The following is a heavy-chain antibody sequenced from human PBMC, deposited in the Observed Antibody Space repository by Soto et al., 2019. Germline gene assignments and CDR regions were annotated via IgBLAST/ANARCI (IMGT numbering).Heavy chain of an antibody. J-gene: IGHJ5*02. CDR1: GYTFTSYG. CDR2: ISAYNGNT. V-gene: IGHV1-18*01. CDR3: ARVRIAAVLNWFDP. D-gene: IGHD6-13*01. Sequence: EASVKVSCKASGYTFTSYGISWVRQAPGQGLEWMGWISAYNGNTNYAQKLQGRVTMTTDTSTSTAYMELRSLRSDDTAVYYCARVRIAAVLNWFDPWGQGTLVTVSP.